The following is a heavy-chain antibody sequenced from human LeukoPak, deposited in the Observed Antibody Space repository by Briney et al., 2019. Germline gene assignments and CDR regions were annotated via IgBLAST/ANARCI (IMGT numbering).Heavy chain of an antibody. J-gene: IGHJ4*02. CDR1: GGSLSGYY. Sequence: PSETLSLTCVVYGGSLSGYYWTWIRQHPGKGLEWIGYIYYSGSTYYNPSLKSRVTISVDTSKNQFSLKLSSVTAADTAVYYCARSGTDYYDSSGYLPHFDYWGQGTLVTVSS. CDR2: IYYSGST. D-gene: IGHD3-22*01. V-gene: IGHV4-31*11. CDR3: ARSGTDYYDSSGYLPHFDY.